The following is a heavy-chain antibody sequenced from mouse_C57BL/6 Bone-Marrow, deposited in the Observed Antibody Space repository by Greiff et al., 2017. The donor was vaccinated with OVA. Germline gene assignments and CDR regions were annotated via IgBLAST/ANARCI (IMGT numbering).Heavy chain of an antibody. Sequence: DVKLVESGGGLVQPGGSLSLSCAASGFTFTDYYMSWVRQPPGKALEWLGFIRNKANGYTTEYSASVKGRFTISRDNSQSILYLQMNALRAEDSATYYCARYNLYSNSWYFDVWGTGTTVTVSS. D-gene: IGHD2-5*01. CDR3: ARYNLYSNSWYFDV. V-gene: IGHV7-3*01. CDR2: IRNKANGYTT. J-gene: IGHJ1*03. CDR1: GFTFTDYY.